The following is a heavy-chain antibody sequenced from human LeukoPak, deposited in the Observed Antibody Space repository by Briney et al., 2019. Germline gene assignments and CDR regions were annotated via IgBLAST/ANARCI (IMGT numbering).Heavy chain of an antibody. CDR2: ISSSGGAI. CDR1: GFTFSSHE. J-gene: IGHJ4*02. CDR3: ARDPVVGAMNFDY. D-gene: IGHD1-26*01. V-gene: IGHV3-48*03. Sequence: SGGSLRLSCAASGFTFSSHEMNWVRQAPGQGLEWVSYISSSGGAIYYADSVKGRFTISRDNAKNSLYLQMNSLRAEDTAVYYCARDPVVGAMNFDYWGQGTLVTVSS.